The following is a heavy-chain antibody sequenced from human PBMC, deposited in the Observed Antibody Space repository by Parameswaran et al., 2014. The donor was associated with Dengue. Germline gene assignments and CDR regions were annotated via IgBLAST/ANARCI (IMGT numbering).Heavy chain of an antibody. D-gene: IGHD3-10*01. CDR3: ARPRGTGSDAFDI. CDR2: IYPGDSDT. V-gene: IGHV5-51*01. J-gene: IGHJ3*02. Sequence: VRQMPGKGLEWMGIIYPGDSDTRYSPSFQGQVTISADKSISTAYLQWSSLKASDTAMYYCARPRGTGSDAFDIWGQGTMVTVSS.